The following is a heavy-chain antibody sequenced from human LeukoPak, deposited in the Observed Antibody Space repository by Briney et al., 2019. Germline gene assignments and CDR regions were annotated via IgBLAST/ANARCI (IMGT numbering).Heavy chain of an antibody. CDR2: ISSGSSYI. CDR3: ARVSGSYFDLDY. CDR1: GFTFSSYS. Sequence: GGSLRLSCAASGFTFSSYSMNWVRQAPGKGLEWVSSISSGSSYIYYADSVKGRFTISRDNAKNSLYLQMNSLRAEDTAVYYCARVSGSYFDLDYWGQGTLVTVSS. J-gene: IGHJ4*02. D-gene: IGHD1-26*01. V-gene: IGHV3-21*01.